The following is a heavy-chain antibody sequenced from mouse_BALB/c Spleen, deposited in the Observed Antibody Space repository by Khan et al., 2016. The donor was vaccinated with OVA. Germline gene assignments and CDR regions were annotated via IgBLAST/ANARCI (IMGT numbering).Heavy chain of an antibody. V-gene: IGHV3-2*02. CDR1: GYSITSDYA. D-gene: IGHD1-1*01. CDR2: LSYSGSN. CDR3: ASDYGSSYNYFDY. Sequence: EVQLQESGPGLVKPSQSLSLTCTVTGYSITSDYAWNWIRQVPGNKLEWMGYLSYSGSNSYNPSLKSRISNTRDTSKNQFFLQLNSVTTEDPATYYCASDYGSSYNYFDYWGQGTTLTVYS. J-gene: IGHJ2*01.